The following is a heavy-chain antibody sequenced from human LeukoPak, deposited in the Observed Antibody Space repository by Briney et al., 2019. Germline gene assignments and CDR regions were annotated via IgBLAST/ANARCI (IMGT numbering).Heavy chain of an antibody. CDR1: GGSFSGYY. CDR2: INHSGST. Sequence: SETLSLTCAVYGGSFSGYYWSWIRQPPGKGLEWIGEINHSGSTNYNPSLKSRVTISLDTSKNQFSLKLSSVTAADTAVYYCARAVLLWFGELYYFDYWGQGTLVTVSS. V-gene: IGHV4-34*01. J-gene: IGHJ4*02. D-gene: IGHD3-10*01. CDR3: ARAVLLWFGELYYFDY.